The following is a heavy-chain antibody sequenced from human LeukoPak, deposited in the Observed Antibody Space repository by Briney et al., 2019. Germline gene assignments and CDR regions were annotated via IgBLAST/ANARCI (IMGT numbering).Heavy chain of an antibody. Sequence: SETLSLTCTVSGGSISSSSYYWGWIRQPPGKGLEWIGSIYYSGSTYYNPSLKSRVTISVDTSKNQFSLKLSSVTAADTAVYYCARLSSGWYSNYLDYWGQGTLVTVSS. CDR1: GGSISSSSYY. J-gene: IGHJ4*02. CDR3: ARLSSGWYSNYLDY. CDR2: IYYSGST. V-gene: IGHV4-39*01. D-gene: IGHD6-19*01.